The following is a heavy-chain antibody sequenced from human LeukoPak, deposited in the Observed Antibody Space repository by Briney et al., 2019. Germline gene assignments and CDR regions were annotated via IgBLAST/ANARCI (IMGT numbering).Heavy chain of an antibody. D-gene: IGHD6-13*01. J-gene: IGHJ2*01. V-gene: IGHV4-4*07. CDR3: ARVSTSWYQDWYFDL. CDR2: IYISETT. Sequence: SETLSLTCTVSGGSISSYYWSWIRQPAGKGLEWIGRIYISETTIYNPSLRSRVTMSVDTSKNQFSLKLSPVTAADTAVYYCARVSTSWYQDWYFDLWGRGTLVTVSS. CDR1: GGSISSYY.